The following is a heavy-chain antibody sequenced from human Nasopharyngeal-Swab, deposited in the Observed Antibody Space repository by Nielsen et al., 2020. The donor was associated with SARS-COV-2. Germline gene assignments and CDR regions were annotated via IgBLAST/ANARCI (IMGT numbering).Heavy chain of an antibody. CDR2: INTSTGNP. J-gene: IGHJ4*02. D-gene: IGHD6-19*01. V-gene: IGHV7-4-1*02. Sequence: ASVKVSCKASGYTFTSYAMNWVRQAPGQGLEWMGWINTSTGNPTYAQGFTGRFVFSLDTSVSTAYLQISSLKAEDTAVYYCARDQLTGYSSGWFTFDYWGQGTLVTVSS. CDR3: ARDQLTGYSSGWFTFDY. CDR1: GYTFTSYA.